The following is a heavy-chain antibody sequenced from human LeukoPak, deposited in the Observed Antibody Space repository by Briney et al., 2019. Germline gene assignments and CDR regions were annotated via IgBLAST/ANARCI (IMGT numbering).Heavy chain of an antibody. J-gene: IGHJ5*02. CDR3: ARAGYGSGVPNWFDP. CDR2: IRGSGGST. Sequence: GGSLRLSCAASGFTFSSYAMNWVRQAPGKGLEWVSSIRGSGGSTHYADSVKGRFTISRDNSKNTAYLQMNSLRAEDTAIYYCARAGYGSGVPNWFDPWGQGTLVTVSS. V-gene: IGHV3-23*01. CDR1: GFTFSSYA. D-gene: IGHD6-19*01.